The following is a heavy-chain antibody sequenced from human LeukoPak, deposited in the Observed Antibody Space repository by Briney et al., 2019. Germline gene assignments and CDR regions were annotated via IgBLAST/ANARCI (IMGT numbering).Heavy chain of an antibody. CDR2: IYSDGST. CDR1: GFTVSSNY. Sequence: GGSLRLSCAASGFTVSSNYMSSVRQAPGKGLECVSVIYSDGSTYYADSVKGRFTISRDNSKNTLYLQMNSLRAEDTAVYYCASAFCSDGSSCGFDYWGQGTLVTVSS. CDR3: ASAFCSDGSSCGFDY. D-gene: IGHD2-15*01. J-gene: IGHJ4*02. V-gene: IGHV3-53*01.